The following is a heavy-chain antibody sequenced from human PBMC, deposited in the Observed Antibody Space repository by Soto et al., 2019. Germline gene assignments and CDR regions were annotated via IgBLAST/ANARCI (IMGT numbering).Heavy chain of an antibody. CDR2: ISGNGANT. D-gene: IGHD6-19*01. V-gene: IGHV3-23*01. J-gene: IGHJ4*02. CDR1: GFTFVNYA. CDR3: AKDYGSSRYFFDY. Sequence: GGALRLSCAASGFTFVNYAMSWVRQAPGEGLEWVSTISGNGANTHYADSVKGRFSISRDNSKNTLYIQMNSLRAEDTAVYYCAKDYGSSRYFFDYWGQGALVTVSS.